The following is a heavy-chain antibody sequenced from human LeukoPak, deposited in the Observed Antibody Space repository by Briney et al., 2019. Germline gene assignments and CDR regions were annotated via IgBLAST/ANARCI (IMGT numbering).Heavy chain of an antibody. Sequence: SETLSLTCAVSGYSISSGYFWGWIRQPPGKGLEWIGSIYHSGSTYYNPSLKSRVTISVDTSKNQLSLKLTSVTAADTAVYYCARGLPSYGDYVDYYFYMDVWGKGTTVTVSS. CDR1: GYSISSGYF. CDR3: ARGLPSYGDYVDYYFYMDV. D-gene: IGHD4-17*01. V-gene: IGHV4-38-2*01. J-gene: IGHJ6*03. CDR2: IYHSGST.